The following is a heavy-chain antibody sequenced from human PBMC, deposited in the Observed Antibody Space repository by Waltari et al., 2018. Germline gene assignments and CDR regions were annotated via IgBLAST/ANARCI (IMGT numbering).Heavy chain of an antibody. Sequence: QVPLMESGGGVVQPGRSVRLSCAASGCLFGGYGMSWVRQAPGKGLEWVAVISHEGRKEYYGDAVKGRFNISRDNSKNIVYLQMNSLRGDDTAVYHCAKADGNPWNFEYYGMDVWGPGTTVTVSS. D-gene: IGHD3-16*01. CDR2: ISHEGRKE. J-gene: IGHJ6*02. V-gene: IGHV3-30*18. CDR1: GCLFGGYG. CDR3: AKADGNPWNFEYYGMDV.